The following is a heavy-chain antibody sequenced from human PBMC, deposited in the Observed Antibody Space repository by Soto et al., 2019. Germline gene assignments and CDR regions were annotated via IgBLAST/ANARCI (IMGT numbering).Heavy chain of an antibody. CDR3: AHRSNWNYEENWFEP. V-gene: IGHV2-5*01. Sequence: GSGPTLVNPTQTLTLTCSFSGFSLRTSGVGVGWIRQPPGKALEWLALIYWNDDKRYSPSLKSRRTITKDCCKNQVVLTMTNMDPVDTATCDCAHRSNWNYEENWFEPWGQGTLVNVSS. J-gene: IGHJ5*02. CDR2: IYWNDDK. D-gene: IGHD1-7*01. CDR1: GFSLRTSGVG.